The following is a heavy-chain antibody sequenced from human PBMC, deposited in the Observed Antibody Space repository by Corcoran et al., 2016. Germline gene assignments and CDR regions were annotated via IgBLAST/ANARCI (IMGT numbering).Heavy chain of an antibody. V-gene: IGHV4-59*01. Sequence: QVQLQESGPGLVKPSETLSLTCSVSGGSISSYYWSWIRQPPGKGLEWIVSIYYIGSTTYNPSLKSRVTISVDTSKNQVSLGLSSVTAADTAVCCWASRRDGFKFCFDLWGRGTQVTVSS. CDR3: ASRRDGFKFCFDL. D-gene: IGHD5-12*01. CDR1: GGSISSYY. J-gene: IGHJ2*01. CDR2: IYYIGST.